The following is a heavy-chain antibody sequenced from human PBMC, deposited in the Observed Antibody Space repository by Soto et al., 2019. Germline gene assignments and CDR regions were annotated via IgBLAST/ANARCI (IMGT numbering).Heavy chain of an antibody. CDR1: GGTFSSSR. CDR2: IVPIYRTA. V-gene: IGHV1-69*13. Sequence: SVKVSCKASGGTFSSSRIHWVRQAPGQGLEWVGGIVPIYRTADYAQKFQGRVSVTADESARTTYLELSSLKSQDTAVYYCARDSGAKLSSSWGQGTLVTVSS. CDR3: ARDSGAKLSSS. D-gene: IGHD6-13*01. J-gene: IGHJ4*02.